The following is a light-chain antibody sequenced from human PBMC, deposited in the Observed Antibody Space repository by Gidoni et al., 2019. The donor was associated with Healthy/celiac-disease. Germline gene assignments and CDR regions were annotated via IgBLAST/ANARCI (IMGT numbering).Light chain of an antibody. V-gene: IGKV1-33*01. CDR3: QQYDNRPPIT. CDR1: QDISNY. J-gene: IGKJ5*01. CDR2: DAS. Sequence: DIQMTQSTSSLSASVGDRVTITCQASQDISNYLNLYQQKPGKAPNILIYDASNLETGGPSRFSGSGYGTDFTFTISSLQPEDIATYYCQQYDNRPPITFGQGTRLEIK.